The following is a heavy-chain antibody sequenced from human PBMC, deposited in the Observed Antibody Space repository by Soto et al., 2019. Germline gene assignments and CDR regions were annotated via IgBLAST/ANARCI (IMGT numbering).Heavy chain of an antibody. V-gene: IGHV3-7*01. CDR2: MNQDGSEK. CDR1: GFTFSTYW. D-gene: IGHD2-2*01. Sequence: PGGSLRLSFAASGFTFSTYWMTWVPQAPGEGLEWVARMNQDGSEKYYVDSVKGRFTISRDNAKNTLYLHVNSLRAEDTAVYYCVKVLARGVGVPRFYFDSWGQGALVTVSS. J-gene: IGHJ4*02. CDR3: VKVLARGVGVPRFYFDS.